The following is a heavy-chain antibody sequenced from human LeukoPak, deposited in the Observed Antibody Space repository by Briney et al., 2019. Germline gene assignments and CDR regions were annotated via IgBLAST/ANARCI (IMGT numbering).Heavy chain of an antibody. CDR1: GFTFRSYA. J-gene: IGHJ4*02. D-gene: IGHD2-8*02. CDR3: AKGWCFLPLFHY. Sequence: GGSLRLSCGGSGFTFRSYAMSWVRQAPGKGLEWVSGISNDGDNTYYADSVQGRFTISRDNSKNTVYLQMNSLRAEDTAIYYCAKGWCFLPLFHYWGQGTLVTVSS. V-gene: IGHV3-23*01. CDR2: ISNDGDNT.